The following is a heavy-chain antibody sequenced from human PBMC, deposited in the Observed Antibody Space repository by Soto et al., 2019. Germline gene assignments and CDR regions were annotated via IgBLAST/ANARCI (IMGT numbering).Heavy chain of an antibody. V-gene: IGHV3-33*01. J-gene: IGHJ4*02. CDR2: IWYDGSNK. D-gene: IGHD3-22*01. Sequence: CPRLSCAASGFTFSSYGMHWVRQAPGKGLEWVAVIWYDGSNKYYADSVKGRFTISRDNSKNTLYLQMNSLRAEDTAVYYCARGPARYDSSGYLDYWGQGPLVNVS. CDR1: GFTFSSYG. CDR3: ARGPARYDSSGYLDY.